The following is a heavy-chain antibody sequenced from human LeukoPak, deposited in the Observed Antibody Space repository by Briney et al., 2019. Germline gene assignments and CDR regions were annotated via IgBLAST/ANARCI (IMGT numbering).Heavy chain of an antibody. CDR1: GGSISNYY. CDR2: IYYSGST. D-gene: IGHD3-10*01. V-gene: IGHV4-59*01. J-gene: IGHJ4*02. CDR3: ARGGFYGHPFDF. Sequence: SGTLSLTCTVSGGSISNYYWSWIRQPPGKGLECIGYIYYSGSTNYNPPLKSRVTISVDTSKNQFSLKLSSVTTADTAVYYCARGGFYGHPFDFGGQGTLVTVSS.